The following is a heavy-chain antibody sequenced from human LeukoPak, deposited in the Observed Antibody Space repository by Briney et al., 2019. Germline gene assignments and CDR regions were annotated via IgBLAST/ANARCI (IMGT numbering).Heavy chain of an antibody. CDR1: GDSVSSNNAA. CDR2: TYHRSTWYD. CDR3: ARIAAAGSKTDYFDY. Sequence: RSQTLSLTCAISGDSVSSNNAAWNWIRQSPSRGLEWLGRTYHRSTWYDDYVVSVRSRLTITPDISKNQVSLQLNSVTPEDTAVYYCARIAAAGSKTDYFDYWGQGTLVTVSS. J-gene: IGHJ4*02. D-gene: IGHD6-13*01. V-gene: IGHV6-1*01.